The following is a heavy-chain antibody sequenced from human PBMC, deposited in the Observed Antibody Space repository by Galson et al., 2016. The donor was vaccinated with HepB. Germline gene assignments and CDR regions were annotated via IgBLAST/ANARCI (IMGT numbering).Heavy chain of an antibody. Sequence: SLRLSCAASGFTFSNYWMNWVRQAPGKGLEWVGNIKYDGSEKYYVDSEEGRFTISRDDAKNSLYLQMNSLRADDTAVYYCAKGRTAAPGYRAFFDSWGQGTLVTVSS. V-gene: IGHV3-7*03. J-gene: IGHJ4*02. CDR2: IKYDGSEK. D-gene: IGHD2-15*01. CDR1: GFTFSNYW. CDR3: AKGRTAAPGYRAFFDS.